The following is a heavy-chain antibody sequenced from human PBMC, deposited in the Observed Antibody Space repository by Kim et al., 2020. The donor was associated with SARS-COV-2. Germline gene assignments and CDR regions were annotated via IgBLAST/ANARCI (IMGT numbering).Heavy chain of an antibody. D-gene: IGHD3-10*01. CDR1: GGSFSGYY. Sequence: SETLSLTCAVYGGSFSGYYWSWIRQPPGKGLEWIGEINHSGSTNYNPSLKSRVTISVDTSKNQFSLKLSSVTAADTAVYYCARDGSDGSRSNWFDPWGQG. CDR3: ARDGSDGSRSNWFDP. J-gene: IGHJ5*02. CDR2: INHSGST. V-gene: IGHV4-34*01.